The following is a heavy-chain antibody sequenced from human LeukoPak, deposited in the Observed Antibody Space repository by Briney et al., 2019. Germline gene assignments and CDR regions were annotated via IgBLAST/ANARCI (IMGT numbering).Heavy chain of an antibody. CDR3: ARVVVRGVISYYFDY. Sequence: PGGSLRLSCAASGFTFSSYSMNWVRQAPGKGLEWVSSISSSSSYIYYADSVKGRFTISRDNAKNSLYLQMNSLRAEDTAVYYCARVVVRGVISYYFDYWGRGTLVTVSS. D-gene: IGHD3-10*01. V-gene: IGHV3-21*01. J-gene: IGHJ4*02. CDR1: GFTFSSYS. CDR2: ISSSSSYI.